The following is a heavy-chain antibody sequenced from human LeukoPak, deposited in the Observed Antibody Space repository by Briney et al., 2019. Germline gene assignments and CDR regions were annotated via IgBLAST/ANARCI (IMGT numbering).Heavy chain of an antibody. CDR1: VGSNRSYF. Sequence: SGSLSVTRMFSVGSNRSYFWSWIRQPPGKGVQWIGHIYYSGSTNYNPSIKSRVTISVDTSKNQFSLKLSSVTAADTAVYYCARAYYGSGSQYYYYYYGMDVWGQGTTVTVSS. V-gene: IGHV4-59*01. J-gene: IGHJ6*02. D-gene: IGHD3-10*01. CDR3: ARAYYGSGSQYYYYYYGMDV. CDR2: IYYSGST.